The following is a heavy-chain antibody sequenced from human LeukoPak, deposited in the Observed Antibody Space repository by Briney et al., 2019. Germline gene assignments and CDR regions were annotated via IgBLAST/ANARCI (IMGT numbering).Heavy chain of an antibody. J-gene: IGHJ3*02. CDR3: ARDEDWSGYYGAFDI. Sequence: PGGSLRLSCAASGFTFSIYWMHWVRQAPGKGLVWVSRINSDGSSTSYADSVKGRFTISRDNAKNTLYLQMNSLRAEDTAVYYSARDEDWSGYYGAFDIWGQGTMVTVSS. D-gene: IGHD3-3*01. CDR1: GFTFSIYW. CDR2: INSDGSST. V-gene: IGHV3-74*01.